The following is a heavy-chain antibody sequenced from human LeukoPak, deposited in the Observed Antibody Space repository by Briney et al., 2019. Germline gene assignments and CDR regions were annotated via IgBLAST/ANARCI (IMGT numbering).Heavy chain of an antibody. CDR2: IKPDGSDK. D-gene: IGHD6-19*01. J-gene: IGHJ5*02. V-gene: IGHV3-7*05. CDR3: ATAIAVAA. CDR1: GFTFSDYW. Sequence: HPGGSLRLACAASGFTFSDYWMSWVRQAPGKGVEWVASIKPDGSDKYYVDSVKGRFTISRDNANKSLYLHMNSLRAEDTATYYCATAIAVAAWGQGTLVTVSS.